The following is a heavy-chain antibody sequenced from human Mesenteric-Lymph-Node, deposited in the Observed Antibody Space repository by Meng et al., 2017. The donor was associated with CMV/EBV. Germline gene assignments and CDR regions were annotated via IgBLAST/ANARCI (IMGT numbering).Heavy chain of an antibody. CDR3: AKDRATLVYYYGMDV. J-gene: IGHJ6*02. CDR2: ISGANT. CDR1: GFSVSVNY. V-gene: IGHV3-53*01. Sequence: GESLKISCAASGFSVSVNYMSWVRQAPGKGLQWVSFISGANTHYADSVKGRFTISRDNSKNTLYLQMNSLRAEDTAVYYCAKDRATLVYYYGMDVWGQGTTVTVSS.